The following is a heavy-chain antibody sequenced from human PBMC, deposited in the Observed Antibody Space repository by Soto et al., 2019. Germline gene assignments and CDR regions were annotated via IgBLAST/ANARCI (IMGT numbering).Heavy chain of an antibody. CDR3: ARYYTPDWEYNWFDP. CDR2: IYPGDSDT. J-gene: IGHJ5*02. D-gene: IGHD1-26*01. V-gene: IGHV5-51*01. Sequence: RGESLKISCKGSGYSFTSYWIGWVRQMPGKGLEWMGIIYPGDSDTRCSPSFQGQVTISADKSISTAYLQWSSLKASDTAMYYCARYYTPDWEYNWFDPWGQGTLVTVSS. CDR1: GYSFTSYW.